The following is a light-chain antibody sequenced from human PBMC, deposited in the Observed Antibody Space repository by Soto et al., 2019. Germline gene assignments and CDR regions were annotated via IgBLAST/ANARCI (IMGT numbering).Light chain of an antibody. V-gene: IGLV2-14*01. CDR1: SSDVGGYNY. CDR2: DVS. J-gene: IGLJ2*01. Sequence: QSALTQPASVSGSPGQSITISCTGTSSDVGGYNYVSWYQQHPGKAPKLMIYDVSNRPSGVSNRFSGSKSGNTASLTISGLHAADEADYYCSSYTSSSPPLQVVFGGGTKLTVL. CDR3: SSYTSSSPPLQVV.